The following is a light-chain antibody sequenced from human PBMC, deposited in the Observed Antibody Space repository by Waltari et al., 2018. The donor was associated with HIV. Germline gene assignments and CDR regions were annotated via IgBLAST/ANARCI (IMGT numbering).Light chain of an antibody. J-gene: IGLJ3*02. V-gene: IGLV2-14*01. CDR1: SSDAGGSNY. Sequence: QSALTQPASVPGSPGQSITITCTGTSSDAGGSNYVSWYQQPPGKAPKLMIYEVSNRPSGVSNRFSGSKSGNTASLTISGLQAEDEADYYCSSYTSSSTRVFGGGTKLTVL. CDR3: SSYTSSSTRV. CDR2: EVS.